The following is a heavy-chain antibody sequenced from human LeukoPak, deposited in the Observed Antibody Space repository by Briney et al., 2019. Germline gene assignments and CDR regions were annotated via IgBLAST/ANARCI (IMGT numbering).Heavy chain of an antibody. CDR2: IYYTGST. CDR1: GGSISSSSYY. D-gene: IGHD3-9*01. CDR3: ATLTGYSSESWFDP. V-gene: IGHV4-61*05. Sequence: PSETLSLTCTVSGGSISSSSYYWGWIRQPPGKGLEGIGYIYYTGSTNYNPSLKSRVTISVDTSKNQFSLKLSSVTAADTAVYYCATLTGYSSESWFDPWGQGILVTVSS. J-gene: IGHJ5*02.